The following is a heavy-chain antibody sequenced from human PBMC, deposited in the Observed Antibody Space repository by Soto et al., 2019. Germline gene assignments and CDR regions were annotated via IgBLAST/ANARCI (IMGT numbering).Heavy chain of an antibody. CDR3: ARESTVTTPFDY. CDR2: ISYDGSNK. D-gene: IGHD4-17*01. J-gene: IGHJ4*02. Sequence: QVQLVESGGGVVQPGRSLRLSCAASGFTFSSYAMHWVRQAPGKGLEWVAVISYDGSNKYYADSVKGRFTISKDNSKNSLYLQMNSLRAEDTAVYYCARESTVTTPFDYWGQGTLVTVSS. CDR1: GFTFSSYA. V-gene: IGHV3-30-3*01.